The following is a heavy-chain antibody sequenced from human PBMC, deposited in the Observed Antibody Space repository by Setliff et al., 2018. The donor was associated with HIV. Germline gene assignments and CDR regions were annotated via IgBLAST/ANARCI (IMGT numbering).Heavy chain of an antibody. D-gene: IGHD6-19*01. V-gene: IGHV1-18*04. CDR1: GYTFTTYG. CDR2: ISPNFGHT. Sequence: ASVKVSCKASGYTFTTYGISWVQQAPGHGLEWMGWISPNFGHTKYAQKFLDRVTVTIDTATSRAYMELRSLRSDDTAVYFCARLGSGWSDSYYYAMDIWGQGTTVTVSS. J-gene: IGHJ6*02. CDR3: ARLGSGWSDSYYYAMDI.